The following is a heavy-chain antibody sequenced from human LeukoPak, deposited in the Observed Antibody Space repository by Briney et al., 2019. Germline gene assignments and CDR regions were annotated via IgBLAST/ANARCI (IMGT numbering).Heavy chain of an antibody. CDR1: GFIVSSNY. D-gene: IGHD3-22*01. V-gene: IGHV3-53*01. J-gene: IGHJ4*02. CDR3: ASNFESSGYYSY. Sequence: PGGPLRLSCAASGFIVSSNYMSWVRQAPGKGLEWVSIIYSGGSTYQADSVKGRFTVSRDNSKNTVYLQMSSLRAEDTAVYYCASNFESSGYYSYWGQGILVTVS. CDR2: IYSGGST.